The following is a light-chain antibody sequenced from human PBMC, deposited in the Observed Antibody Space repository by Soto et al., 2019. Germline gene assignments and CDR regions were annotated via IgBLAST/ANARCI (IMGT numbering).Light chain of an antibody. CDR2: AAS. V-gene: IGKV1-6*02. J-gene: IGKJ1*01. Sequence: AVQMTQSPPSLSASVGDRVALVCRASQDIRNDLGWYQQKPGSAPKLLIYAASNLQTGVPSRFSGSGSGTDFTLTISSLQPEDFATYYCLQDINYPWTFGQGTKVDIK. CDR3: LQDINYPWT. CDR1: QDIRND.